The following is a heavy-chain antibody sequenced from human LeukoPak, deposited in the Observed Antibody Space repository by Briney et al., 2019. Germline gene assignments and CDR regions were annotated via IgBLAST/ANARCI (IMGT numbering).Heavy chain of an antibody. CDR1: GFFFDDYG. Sequence: QSGGSLRLSYAASGFFFDDYGMHWVRQVPGKGLEWVSGISWQSNTRKYADSVRGRFTISRDNAKNSLYLQMNSLKLEDTALYCCVKDRDSWSGLDVWGQGTMVTVS. V-gene: IGHV3-9*01. J-gene: IGHJ6*02. D-gene: IGHD3-3*01. CDR2: ISWQSNTR. CDR3: VKDRDSWSGLDV.